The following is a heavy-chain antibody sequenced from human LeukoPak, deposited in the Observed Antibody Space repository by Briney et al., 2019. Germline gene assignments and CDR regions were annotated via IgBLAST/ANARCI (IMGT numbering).Heavy chain of an antibody. J-gene: IGHJ4*02. CDR2: INPSGCST. CDR1: GYTFTSYY. Sequence: GASVKVSCKASGYTFTSYYMHWVRQATGQGLEWMGLINPSGCSTSYAQKFQGRVTMTRDTSTSTVYIELRRLRSEDTAVYYCARLRSAYYYGSGSYLDYWGQGTLVTVSS. V-gene: IGHV1-46*01. D-gene: IGHD3-10*01. CDR3: ARLRSAYYYGSGSYLDY.